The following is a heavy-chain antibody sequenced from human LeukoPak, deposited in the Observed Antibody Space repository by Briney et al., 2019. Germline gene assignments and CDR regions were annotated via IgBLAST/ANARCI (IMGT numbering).Heavy chain of an antibody. D-gene: IGHD2-2*01. V-gene: IGHV3-74*01. J-gene: IGHJ6*03. Sequence: PGGSLRLSCAASGFAFSSYWMYWVRQAPGKELVWVSRIKSDGSSISYGDSVRGRFTISRDNAKSTLYLQMNSLRAEDTAVYYCARVKGLVSAAVNFMDVWGKGTTVTVSS. CDR2: IKSDGSSI. CDR3: ARVKGLVSAAVNFMDV. CDR1: GFAFSSYW.